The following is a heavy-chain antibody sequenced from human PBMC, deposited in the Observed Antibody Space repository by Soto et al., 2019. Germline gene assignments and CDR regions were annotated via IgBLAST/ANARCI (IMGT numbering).Heavy chain of an antibody. CDR1: GFTFSNYA. V-gene: IGHV3-23*01. Sequence: VQVLESGGGLVQPGGSLRLSCAASGFTFSNYAMSWVRHAPGRGLEWVSAISAGGGSTYHADSVKGRFTISRDNSNNMLYLQMNSLRAEDTAVYYCARGSGGSYYVWGQGTLVTVSS. D-gene: IGHD1-26*01. J-gene: IGHJ4*02. CDR3: ARGSGGSYYV. CDR2: ISAGGGST.